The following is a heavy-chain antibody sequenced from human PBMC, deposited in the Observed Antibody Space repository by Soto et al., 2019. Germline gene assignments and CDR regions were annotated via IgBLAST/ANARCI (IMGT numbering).Heavy chain of an antibody. D-gene: IGHD3-10*01. Sequence: GGSLRLSCAASGFTFSSYAMSWVRQAPGKGLEWVSAISGSGGSTYYADSVKGRFTISRDNSKNTLYLQMNSLRAEDTAVYYCAKDLSRAPHRDYYCDYWGQGTLVTVSS. V-gene: IGHV3-23*01. CDR1: GFTFSSYA. CDR3: AKDLSRAPHRDYYCDY. J-gene: IGHJ4*02. CDR2: ISGSGGST.